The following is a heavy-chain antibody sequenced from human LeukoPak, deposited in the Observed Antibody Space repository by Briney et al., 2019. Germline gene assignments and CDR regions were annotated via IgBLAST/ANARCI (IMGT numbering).Heavy chain of an antibody. Sequence: GGSLRLSCAASGLTFDDYYMSWIRQAPGKGLEWVSYISSSSSYTNYADSVKGRFTISRDNAKNSLYLQVNSLRAEDTAVYYCARDEQWINYAFDIWGQGTMVTVSS. D-gene: IGHD6-19*01. CDR1: GLTFDDYY. J-gene: IGHJ3*02. CDR2: ISSSSSYT. CDR3: ARDEQWINYAFDI. V-gene: IGHV3-11*06.